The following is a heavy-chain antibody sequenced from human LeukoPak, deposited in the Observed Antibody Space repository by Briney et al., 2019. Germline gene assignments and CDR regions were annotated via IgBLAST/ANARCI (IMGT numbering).Heavy chain of an antibody. V-gene: IGHV5-51*01. D-gene: IGHD2-2*01. CDR2: IYPGDPDT. CDR3: ARHGGGYCRSTSCYLFDP. J-gene: IGHJ5*02. CDR1: GYSSTSYW. Sequence: GESLKISCKSSGYSSTSYWIGWVRQMPRKGLEWMGIIYPGDPDTRYSTSFQGQVPISADQSISTASLQWSSLKASDHAMYYCARHGGGYCRSTSCYLFDPWGQGTLVTVSS.